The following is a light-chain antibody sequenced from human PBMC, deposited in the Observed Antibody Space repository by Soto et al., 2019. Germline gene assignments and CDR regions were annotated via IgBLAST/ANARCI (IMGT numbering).Light chain of an antibody. V-gene: IGKV3-15*01. CDR2: GAS. CDR3: QQYNNWLFT. Sequence: EIVMTQSPAMLSVSPGERATLSCRASQNVNNRLAWYQQKAGQPPRLLIYGASTRATGIPARFSGSGSGTEFTLTISSLQSEDFAVYYCQQYNNWLFTFGPGTKVDIK. CDR1: QNVNNR. J-gene: IGKJ3*01.